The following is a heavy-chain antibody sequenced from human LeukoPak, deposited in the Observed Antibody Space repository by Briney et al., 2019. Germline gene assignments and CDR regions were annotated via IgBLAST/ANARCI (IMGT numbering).Heavy chain of an antibody. V-gene: IGHV3-7*01. CDR3: ARADGGIAVAGVYYYYGMDV. J-gene: IGHJ6*02. CDR2: IKQDGSEK. D-gene: IGHD6-19*01. Sequence: PGGSLRLSCTASGFSFSSYWMSWVRQAPGKGLEWVANIKQDGSEKDYVDSAKGRFTISRDNPKNSLHLQMNSLRAEDTAVYYCARADGGIAVAGVYYYYGMDVWGQGTTVTVSS. CDR1: GFSFSSYW.